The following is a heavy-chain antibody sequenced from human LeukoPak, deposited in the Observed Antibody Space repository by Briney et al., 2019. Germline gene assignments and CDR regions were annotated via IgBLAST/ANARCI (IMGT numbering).Heavy chain of an antibody. CDR1: GLTFSSYE. CDR3: ARDRDVLMVYPSGMDV. V-gene: IGHV3-48*03. J-gene: IGHJ6*02. Sequence: GGSLRLSCAASGLTFSSYEMNWVRQAPGKGLEWVSYISSSGSTIYYADSVKGRFTISRDNAKNSLYLQMNSLRAEDTAVYYCARDRDVLMVYPSGMDVWGQGTTVTVSS. D-gene: IGHD2-8*01. CDR2: ISSSGSTI.